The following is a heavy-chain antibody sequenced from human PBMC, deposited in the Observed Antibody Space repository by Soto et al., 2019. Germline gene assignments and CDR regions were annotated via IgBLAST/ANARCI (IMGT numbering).Heavy chain of an antibody. Sequence: XGSRWLSCPASGFALDGYGIHWVRQAPGKGLDWVAVIWYDGSNKYYADSVKGRFTISRDNSKNTVDLQMNSLRDEDTAVYYCARDRGGFYYGMDVWGQGPTVTGSS. CDR2: IWYDGSNK. CDR1: GFALDGYG. CDR3: ARDRGGFYYGMDV. V-gene: IGHV3-33*01. J-gene: IGHJ6*02. D-gene: IGHD3-16*01.